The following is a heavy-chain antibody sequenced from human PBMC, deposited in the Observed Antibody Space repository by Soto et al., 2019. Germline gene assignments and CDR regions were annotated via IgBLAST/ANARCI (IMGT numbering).Heavy chain of an antibody. V-gene: IGHV3-23*01. CDR3: AEASGESYPGSHVFDF. D-gene: IGHD3-16*01. J-gene: IGHJ4*02. Sequence: GGSLRLSCAASGFTFSNYAMTWVRQAPGEGLEWVAVITNSGGDTLHADSVKGRFTIFRDNSKNTLYLQMNSLRAEDTAIYYCAEASGESYPGSHVFDFWGQGTRVTVSS. CDR1: GFTFSNYA. CDR2: ITNSGGDT.